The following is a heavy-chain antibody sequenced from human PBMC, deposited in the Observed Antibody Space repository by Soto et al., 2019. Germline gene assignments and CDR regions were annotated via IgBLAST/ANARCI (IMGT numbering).Heavy chain of an antibody. CDR2: ISSSGSTI. D-gene: IGHD6-19*01. V-gene: IGHV3-11*01. CDR3: ARAVGGIAVARPALF. J-gene: IGHJ4*02. CDR1: GFTFSDYY. Sequence: PGGSLRLSCAASGFTFSDYYMSWIRQAPGKGLEWVSYISSSGSTIYYADSVKGRFTISRDNAKNSLYLQMNSLRVEDTAVYYCARAVGGIAVARPALFGGQGTLVTVSS.